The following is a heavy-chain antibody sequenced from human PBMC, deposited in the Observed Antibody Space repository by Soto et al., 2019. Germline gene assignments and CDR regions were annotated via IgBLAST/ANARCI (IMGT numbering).Heavy chain of an antibody. CDR1: GFTFNSYG. V-gene: IGHV3-30*18. CDR3: AKDIGVGVPNVGY. J-gene: IGHJ4*02. Sequence: GGSLRLGCAACGFTFNSYGMHWVRKAPGKGLEWVAVISYDGSNKYYADSVKGRFTISRDNSKNTLYLQMNSLRAEDTAVYYCAKDIGVGVPNVGYWGQGTLVTVSS. D-gene: IGHD3-10*01. CDR2: ISYDGSNK.